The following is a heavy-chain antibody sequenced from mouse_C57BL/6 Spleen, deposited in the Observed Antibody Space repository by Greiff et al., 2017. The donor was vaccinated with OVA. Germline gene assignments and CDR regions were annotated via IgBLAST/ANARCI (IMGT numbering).Heavy chain of an antibody. Sequence: QVQLKQPGAELVKPGASVKLSCKASGYTFTSYWMHWVKQRPGQGLEWIGMIHPNSGSTNYNEKFKSKATLTVDKSSSTAYMQLSSLTSEDSAVYYCARDWEGWYFDVWGTGTTVTVSS. CDR1: GYTFTSYW. CDR2: IHPNSGST. J-gene: IGHJ1*03. CDR3: ARDWEGWYFDV. D-gene: IGHD4-1*01. V-gene: IGHV1-64*01.